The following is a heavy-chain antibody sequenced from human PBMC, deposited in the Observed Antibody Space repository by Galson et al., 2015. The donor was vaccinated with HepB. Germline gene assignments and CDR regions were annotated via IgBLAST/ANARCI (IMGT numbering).Heavy chain of an antibody. CDR2: ISSSSSYI. D-gene: IGHD4-17*01. Sequence: SLRLSCAASGFTFSSYSMNWVRQAPGKGLEWVSSISSSSSYIYYADSVKGRFTISRDNAKNSLYLQMNSLRAEDTAVYYCARRIYGDYEGYYYYYYMDVWGKGTTVTVSS. CDR3: ARRIYGDYEGYYYYYYMDV. CDR1: GFTFSSYS. V-gene: IGHV3-21*01. J-gene: IGHJ6*03.